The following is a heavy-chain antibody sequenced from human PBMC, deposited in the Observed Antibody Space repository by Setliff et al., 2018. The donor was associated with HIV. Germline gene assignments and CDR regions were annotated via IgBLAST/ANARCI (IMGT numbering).Heavy chain of an antibody. CDR1: GGSITRTPYY. V-gene: IGHV4-39*07. J-gene: IGHJ3*02. CDR3: AKTVVGDSYALPNDAFDI. Sequence: SETLSLTCTVSGGSITRTPYYWGWIRQPPGKGLEWIGSIHHSGTAYDNPSLKSRVTMSVDTSKNRFSLKLSSVTAFDTAVYYCAKTVVGDSYALPNDAFDIWGQGTMVTVSS. D-gene: IGHD3-16*01. CDR2: IHHSGTA.